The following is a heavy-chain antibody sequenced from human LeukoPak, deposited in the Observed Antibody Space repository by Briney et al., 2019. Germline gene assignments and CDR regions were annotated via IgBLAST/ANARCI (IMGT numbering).Heavy chain of an antibody. D-gene: IGHD6-13*01. CDR3: EAAGGSNWYIY. CDR2: IIPVFGTV. V-gene: IGHV1-69*13. Sequence: SVTVSCTASVDNFNNYVISWVRQAPGQGLEGMGGIIPVFGTVKYAQKFQGRVTITADESTSTAYMELDSLKSSDTALYFCEAAGGSNWYIYWGQGTRVTVSS. CDR1: VDNFNNYV. J-gene: IGHJ4*02.